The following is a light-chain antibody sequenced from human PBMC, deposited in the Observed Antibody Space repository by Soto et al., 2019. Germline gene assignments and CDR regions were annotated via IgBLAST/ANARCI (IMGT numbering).Light chain of an antibody. Sequence: EVVLTQSPATLSLSTGARATLSCRASENVRTFVDWYQQKPGQAPRLLIYGASNRATGIPARFSGSGSGTDFTLTISDLEPEDFAVYYCQQHSHWPPWTFGQGTKVDIK. CDR3: QQHSHWPPWT. J-gene: IGKJ1*01. V-gene: IGKV3-11*01. CDR1: ENVRTF. CDR2: GAS.